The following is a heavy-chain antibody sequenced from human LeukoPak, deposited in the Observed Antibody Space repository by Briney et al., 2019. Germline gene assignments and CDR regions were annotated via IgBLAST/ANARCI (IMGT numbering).Heavy chain of an antibody. CDR2: IYYSGST. CDR1: GGSISSTTYY. J-gene: IGHJ4*02. D-gene: IGHD3-22*01. CDR3: ARRSTYDSSGYYSR. V-gene: IGHV4-39*01. Sequence: SETLSLTCTVSGGSISSTTYYWGWIRQPPGKGLEWIGSIYYSGSTYYNPSLKSRVTLSADTSKNQFSLKLSSVTAADTAVYYCARRSTYDSSGYYSRWGQGTLVTVPS.